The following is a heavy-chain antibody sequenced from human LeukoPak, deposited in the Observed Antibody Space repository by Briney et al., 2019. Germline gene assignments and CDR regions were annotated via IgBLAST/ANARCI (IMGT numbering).Heavy chain of an antibody. CDR3: ARQQWLVRAFDI. CDR2: IYHSGST. J-gene: IGHJ3*02. D-gene: IGHD6-19*01. CDR1: GGSISSISSNN. Sequence: PSETLSLTCAVSGGSISSISSNNWAWIRQPPGKGLECIGEIYHSGSTNYNPSLKSRVTISVDKSKNQFSLKLSSVTAADTAVYYCARQQWLVRAFDIWGQGTMVTVSS. V-gene: IGHV4-39*07.